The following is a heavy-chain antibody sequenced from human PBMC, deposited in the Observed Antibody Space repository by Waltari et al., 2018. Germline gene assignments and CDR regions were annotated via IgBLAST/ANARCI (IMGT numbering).Heavy chain of an antibody. CDR1: GGSISSHY. D-gene: IGHD2-2*01. CDR3: ASIVVVPAAHHDAFDI. CDR2: IYYSGST. J-gene: IGHJ3*02. V-gene: IGHV4-59*11. Sequence: QVQLQESGPGLVKPSETLSLTCTVSGGSISSHYWSWIRQPPGKGLEWIGYIYYSGSTNYTPSLKRRVTISVDTSKNQFSLKLSSVTAADTAVYYCASIVVVPAAHHDAFDIWGQGTMVTVSS.